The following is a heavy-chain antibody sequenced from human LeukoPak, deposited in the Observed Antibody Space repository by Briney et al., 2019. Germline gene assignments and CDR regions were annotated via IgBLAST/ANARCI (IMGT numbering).Heavy chain of an antibody. CDR3: ARAGHYYDSSGYSTRGAFDI. D-gene: IGHD3-22*01. CDR1: GYTFTGYY. Sequence: ASVKVSCKASGYTFTGYYMHWVRQAPGQGLEWMEWINPDSGGTNYAQKFQGRVTMTRDTSISTAYMELSRLRSDDTAVYYCARAGHYYDSSGYSTRGAFDIWGQGTMVTVSS. V-gene: IGHV1-2*02. CDR2: INPDSGGT. J-gene: IGHJ3*02.